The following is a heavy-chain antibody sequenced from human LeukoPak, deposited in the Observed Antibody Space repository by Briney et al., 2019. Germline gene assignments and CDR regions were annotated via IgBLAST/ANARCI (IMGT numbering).Heavy chain of an antibody. J-gene: IGHJ4*02. V-gene: IGHV4-4*02. D-gene: IGHD1-26*01. CDR1: GGSINRSNW. CDR2: IYHSGST. Sequence: SETLSLTCAVSGGSINRSNWWSWVRQPPGKGLEWIGEIYHSGSTKCNPSLKSRVTISVDKSKNQFSLKLNSVTAADTAVYYCAREVGRGLFDYWGQGTLVTVSS. CDR3: AREVGRGLFDY.